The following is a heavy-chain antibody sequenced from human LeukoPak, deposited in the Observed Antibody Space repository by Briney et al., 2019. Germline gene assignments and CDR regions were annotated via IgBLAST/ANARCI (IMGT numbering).Heavy chain of an antibody. D-gene: IGHD2-15*01. J-gene: IGHJ4*02. Sequence: GASVKVSCKASGYTFTGYYMHWVRQAPGQGLEWMGWINPNSGGTNYAQKFQGRVTMTRDTSISTAYMELSRLRSDDTAVCYCARAGPYCSGGSCYFHGLFGYWGQGTLVTVSS. CDR2: INPNSGGT. CDR3: ARAGPYCSGGSCYFHGLFGY. CDR1: GYTFTGYY. V-gene: IGHV1-2*02.